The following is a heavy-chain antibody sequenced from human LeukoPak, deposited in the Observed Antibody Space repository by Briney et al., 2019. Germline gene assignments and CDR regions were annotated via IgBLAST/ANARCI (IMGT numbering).Heavy chain of an antibody. CDR1: GGSVSGSNYY. D-gene: IGHD2-15*01. Sequence: SETLSLTCTVSGGSVSGSNYYWGWVRQPPGKGLEWVGAIYFSETTYYNPSLKSRITISLDTSKNQFSLKLSSVTAADTAVYYCVRQVADYFYYYMDVWGKGTTVTVTS. CDR2: IYFSETT. J-gene: IGHJ6*03. CDR3: VRQVADYFYYYMDV. V-gene: IGHV4-39*01.